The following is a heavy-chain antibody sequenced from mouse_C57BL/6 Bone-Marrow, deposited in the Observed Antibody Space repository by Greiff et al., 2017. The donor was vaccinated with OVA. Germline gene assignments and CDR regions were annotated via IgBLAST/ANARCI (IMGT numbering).Heavy chain of an antibody. V-gene: IGHV7-3*01. D-gene: IGHD4-1*01. CDR2: IRNKANGYTT. CDR1: GFTFTDYY. J-gene: IGHJ3*01. CDR3: ARSLTGTSWFAY. Sequence: EVQVVESGGGLVQPGGSLSLSCAASGFTFTDYYMSWVRQPPGKALEWLGFIRNKANGYTTEYSASVKGRFTISRDNSQSILYLQMNALRAEDSATYYCARSLTGTSWFAYWGQGTLVTVSA.